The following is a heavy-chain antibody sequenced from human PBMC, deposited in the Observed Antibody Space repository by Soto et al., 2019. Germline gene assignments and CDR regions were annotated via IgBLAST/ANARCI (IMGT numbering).Heavy chain of an antibody. Sequence: ASVKVSCKASGYTSTSYYMHWVRQAPGQGLEWMGIINPSGGSTSYAQKFQGRVTMTRDTSTSTVYMELSSLRSEDTAVYYCARDDSLYGDYVSLDYWGQGTLVTVSS. J-gene: IGHJ4*02. V-gene: IGHV1-46*01. CDR1: GYTSTSYY. CDR2: INPSGGST. CDR3: ARDDSLYGDYVSLDY. D-gene: IGHD4-17*01.